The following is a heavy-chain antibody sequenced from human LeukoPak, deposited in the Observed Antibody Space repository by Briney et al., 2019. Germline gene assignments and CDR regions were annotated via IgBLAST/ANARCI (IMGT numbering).Heavy chain of an antibody. D-gene: IGHD3-9*01. Sequence: SETLSLTCTVSGGPISSGGFSWTWIRQPPGKGLEWIGYIYYSGSTNYNPSLKSRVTISVDTSKNQFSLKLSSVTAADTAVYYCARDGPDILTGYYHWFDPWGQGTLVTVSS. V-gene: IGHV4-61*08. CDR1: GGPISSGGFS. CDR2: IYYSGST. J-gene: IGHJ5*02. CDR3: ARDGPDILTGYYHWFDP.